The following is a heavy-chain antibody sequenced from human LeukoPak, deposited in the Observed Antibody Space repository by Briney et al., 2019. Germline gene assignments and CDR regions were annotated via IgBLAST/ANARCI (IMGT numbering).Heavy chain of an antibody. Sequence: SETLSLTCTVSGGSISSSSYYWGWIRQPPGKGLEWIGSIYYSGSTYYNPSLKSRVTISVDTSKNQFSLKLSSVTAADTAVYYCARGLRSATVYNWFDPWGQGTLVTVSS. D-gene: IGHD2-15*01. CDR3: ARGLRSATVYNWFDP. CDR2: IYYSGST. CDR1: GGSISSSSYY. V-gene: IGHV4-39*07. J-gene: IGHJ5*02.